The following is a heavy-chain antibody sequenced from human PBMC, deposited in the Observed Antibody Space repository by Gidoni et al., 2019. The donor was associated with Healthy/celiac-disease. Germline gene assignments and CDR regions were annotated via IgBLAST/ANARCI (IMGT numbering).Heavy chain of an antibody. V-gene: IGHV3-33*01. Sequence: QVQLVESGGGVVQPGRSLRLSCAASGFTFSSYGMHWVRQAPGKGLEWVAVIWYDGSNKYYADSVKGRFTISRDNSKNTLYLQMNSLRAEDTAVYYCARAGTTSNYYYYYGMDVWGQGTTVTVSS. CDR3: ARAGTTSNYYYYYGMDV. D-gene: IGHD1-7*01. J-gene: IGHJ6*02. CDR1: GFTFSSYG. CDR2: IWYDGSNK.